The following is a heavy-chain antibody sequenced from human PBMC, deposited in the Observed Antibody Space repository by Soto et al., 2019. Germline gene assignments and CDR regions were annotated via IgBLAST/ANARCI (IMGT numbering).Heavy chain of an antibody. V-gene: IGHV3-23*01. Sequence: GGSLRLSCAASGFPFSSTDMTWVRQAPGKGLDWVSTIDGSGGTTYYADSVKGRFTISRDNSMNTVYLQMNSLRADDTALYYCAKNSGWFNTWGQGALVTAPQ. CDR1: GFPFSSTD. CDR2: IDGSGGTT. D-gene: IGHD3-10*01. CDR3: AKNSGWFNT. J-gene: IGHJ5*02.